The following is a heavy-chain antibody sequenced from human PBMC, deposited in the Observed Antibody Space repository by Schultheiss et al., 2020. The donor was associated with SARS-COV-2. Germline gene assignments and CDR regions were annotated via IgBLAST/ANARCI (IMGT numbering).Heavy chain of an antibody. Sequence: GGSLRLSCAASGFTFSSYAMSWVRQAPGKGLEWVSAISGSGGSTYYADSVKGRFTISRDNSKNTVYLQMNSLRAEDTAVYYCARGTRGYSGYDSGQLDYWGQGTLVTVSS. V-gene: IGHV3-23*01. CDR1: GFTFSSYA. CDR2: ISGSGGST. D-gene: IGHD5-12*01. J-gene: IGHJ4*02. CDR3: ARGTRGYSGYDSGQLDY.